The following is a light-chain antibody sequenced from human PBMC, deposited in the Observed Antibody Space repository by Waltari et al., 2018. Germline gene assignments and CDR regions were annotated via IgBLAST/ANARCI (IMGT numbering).Light chain of an antibody. CDR2: EVT. CDR3: GSYTTTTTVV. V-gene: IGLV2-14*01. CDR1: SSDVGGYNS. J-gene: IGLJ1*01. Sequence: QSALTQPASVSGSPGQSLTLSCTGTSSDVGGYNSVSWYQQHPGNAPKLMSYEVTNRPSGISNRISGSKSGNTASLTISGLQAEDEADYYCGSYTTTTTVVFGTGTKVTVL.